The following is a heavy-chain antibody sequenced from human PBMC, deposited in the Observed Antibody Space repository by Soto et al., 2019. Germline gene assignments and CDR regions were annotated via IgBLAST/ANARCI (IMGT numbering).Heavy chain of an antibody. Sequence: ASVKVSCKASGYTFTSYGISWVRQAPGQGLEWMGWISAYNGNTNYAQKLQGRVTMTTDTSTSTAYTELRSLRSDDTAVYYCARDIVVVPADTYYYGMDVWGQGTTVTVSS. CDR3: ARDIVVVPADTYYYGMDV. D-gene: IGHD2-2*01. V-gene: IGHV1-18*01. J-gene: IGHJ6*02. CDR2: ISAYNGNT. CDR1: GYTFTSYG.